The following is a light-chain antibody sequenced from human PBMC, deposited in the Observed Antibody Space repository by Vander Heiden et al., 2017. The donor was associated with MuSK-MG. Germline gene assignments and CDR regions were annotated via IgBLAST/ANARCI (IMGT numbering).Light chain of an antibody. CDR3: QQYYSSPCS. CDR2: LAS. V-gene: IGKV4-1*01. Sequence: VSLGERATINCKSSQSVLYSSNNKNYLAWYQQKPGQPPKMLIYLASARESGVPDRFSGSGSGTDFTLTISSLQAEDVAVYYCQQYYSSPCSFGQGTKLEIK. J-gene: IGKJ2*04. CDR1: QSVLYSSNNKNY.